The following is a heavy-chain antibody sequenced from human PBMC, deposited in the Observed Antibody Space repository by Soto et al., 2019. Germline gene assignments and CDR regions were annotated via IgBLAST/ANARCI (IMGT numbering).Heavy chain of an antibody. Sequence: SETLSLTCTVSGGSISSYYWSWIRQPPGKGLEWIGYIYYTGSTTNYNPSLKSRVTISVDTSKNQFSLKLSSVTAADTAVYYCARRCVTYFDYWGQRNLIPVPS. D-gene: IGHD2-8*01. CDR2: IYYTGSTT. V-gene: IGHV4-59*01. J-gene: IGHJ4*02. CDR3: ARRCVTYFDY. CDR1: GGSISSYY.